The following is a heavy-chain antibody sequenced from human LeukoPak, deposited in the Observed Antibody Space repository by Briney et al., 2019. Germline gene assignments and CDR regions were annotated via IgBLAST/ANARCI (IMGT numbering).Heavy chain of an antibody. CDR2: IYSAGHT. CDR3: ARGVGERSFDY. V-gene: IGHV3-66*01. Sequence: GGSLRLSCAASGFSVSSNYMTWTRQAPGKGLEWVSVIYSAGHTYYADSVNGRFTISRDNSKNTLYFQMNSLTDEDTAVYYCARGVGERSFDYWGQGTLVTVSS. D-gene: IGHD3-10*01. J-gene: IGHJ4*02. CDR1: GFSVSSNY.